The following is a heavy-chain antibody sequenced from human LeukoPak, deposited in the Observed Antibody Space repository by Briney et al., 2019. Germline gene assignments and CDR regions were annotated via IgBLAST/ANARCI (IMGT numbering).Heavy chain of an antibody. CDR2: ISDRDGST. CDR1: GFTFSSYA. J-gene: IGHJ4*02. CDR3: VKTTRPLGAFDF. Sequence: GGSLRLSCAASGFTFSSYAMNWVRQPPGEGLEWVSGISDRDGSTYCADSVRGRFTTSRDNSKNTLYLQMNSLRAEDTAVYYCVKTTRPLGAFDFWGQGALVTVSS. D-gene: IGHD1-26*01. V-gene: IGHV3-23*01.